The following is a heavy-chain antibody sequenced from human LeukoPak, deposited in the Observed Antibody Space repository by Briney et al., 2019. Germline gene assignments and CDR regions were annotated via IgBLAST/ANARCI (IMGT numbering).Heavy chain of an antibody. V-gene: IGHV1-18*01. J-gene: IGHJ6*03. D-gene: IGHD3/OR15-3a*01. CDR3: AAGYSGFLDWYYYYYMDV. Sequence: ASVKVSCKASGYTFTSYGISWVRQAPGQGLEWMGWISAYNGNTNYAQKLQGRVTMTTDTSTSTAYMELRSLRSDDTAVYYCAAGYSGFLDWYYYYYMDVWGKGTTVTVSS. CDR1: GYTFTSYG. CDR2: ISAYNGNT.